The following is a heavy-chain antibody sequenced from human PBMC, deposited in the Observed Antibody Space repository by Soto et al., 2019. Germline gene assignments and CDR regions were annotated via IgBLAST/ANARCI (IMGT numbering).Heavy chain of an antibody. V-gene: IGHV1-69*13. CDR1: GVSFSSYA. CDR3: ARGPSSGGDWLGYYYGMDV. CDR2: IIPIFGTS. J-gene: IGHJ6*02. D-gene: IGHD2-21*02. Sequence: SVKVSCKASGVSFSSYAISWLRQSPGQGLEWMGGIIPIFGTSNYAQKFQGRVTITADESTSTGYMEMSSLTSEDTAVYYCARGPSSGGDWLGYYYGMDVWGQGTTVTVSS.